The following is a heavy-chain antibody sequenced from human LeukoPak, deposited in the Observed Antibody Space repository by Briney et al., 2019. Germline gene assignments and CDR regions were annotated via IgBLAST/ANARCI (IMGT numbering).Heavy chain of an antibody. CDR3: ARDDSSGYYYYYYYGMDV. V-gene: IGHV1-69*04. Sequence: GASVKVSCKASGGTFSSYAISWVRQAPGQGLEWMGRIIPILGIANYAQKFQGRVTITAGKSTSTAYMELSSLRSEGTAVYYCARDDSSGYYYYYYYGMDVWGQGTTVTVSS. CDR1: GGTFSSYA. D-gene: IGHD3-22*01. J-gene: IGHJ6*02. CDR2: IIPILGIA.